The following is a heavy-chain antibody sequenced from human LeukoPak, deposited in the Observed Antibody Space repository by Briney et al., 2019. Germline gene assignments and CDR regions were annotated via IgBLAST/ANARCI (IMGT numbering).Heavy chain of an antibody. J-gene: IGHJ3*02. CDR3: ARVNPTYYYDSSGYYYEGSAFDI. CDR2: IWYVGSNK. CDR1: GFTFSSYG. D-gene: IGHD3-22*01. V-gene: IGHV3-33*01. Sequence: GGSLRLSCAASGFTFSSYGMHWVRQAPGKGLEWVAVIWYVGSNKYYADSVKGRFTISRDNSKNTLYLQMNSLRAEDAAVYYCARVNPTYYYDSSGYYYEGSAFDIWGQGTMVTVSS.